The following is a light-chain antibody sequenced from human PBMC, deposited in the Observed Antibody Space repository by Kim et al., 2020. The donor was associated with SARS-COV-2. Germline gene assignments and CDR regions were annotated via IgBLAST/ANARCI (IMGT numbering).Light chain of an antibody. J-gene: IGLJ3*02. CDR3: SSYAGSKQLL. CDR1: STDIGGYNY. Sequence: QSALTQPPSASGSPGQSVAISCTGTSTDIGGYNYVSWYQQHPGKAPKLLIYEVSKRPSGVPDRFSGSKSGNTASLTVSGLQAGDEAEYYCSSYAGSKQLLFGGGTKVTVL. V-gene: IGLV2-8*01. CDR2: EVS.